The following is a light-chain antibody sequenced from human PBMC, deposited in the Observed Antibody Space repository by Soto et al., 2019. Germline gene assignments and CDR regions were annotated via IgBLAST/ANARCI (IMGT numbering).Light chain of an antibody. Sequence: QSVLTQPASVSGSPGQSITISCTGTSSDVGDYVYVSWYQQHPGKAPKLVIYDVSSRPPGVSNRFSGSTSGNTASLTISGLQAEDEADYYCSSYTSTSTPLYVFGTGTKVTVL. J-gene: IGLJ1*01. CDR2: DVS. V-gene: IGLV2-14*03. CDR1: SSDVGDYVY. CDR3: SSYTSTSTPLYV.